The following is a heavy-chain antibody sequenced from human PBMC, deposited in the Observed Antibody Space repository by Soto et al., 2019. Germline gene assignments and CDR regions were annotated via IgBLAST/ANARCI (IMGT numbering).Heavy chain of an antibody. CDR2: INAGNGNT. CDR3: ARVRITDYYGSGISHFAP. CDR1: GYTFTSYA. Sequence: ASVKVSCKASGYTFTSYAMHWVRQAPGQRLEWMGWINAGNGNTKYSQKFQGRVTITRDTSASTAYMGLSSLRSEEPAVFYFARVRITDYYGSGISHFAPWGQGTLVTVSS. D-gene: IGHD3-10*01. V-gene: IGHV1-3*01. J-gene: IGHJ5*02.